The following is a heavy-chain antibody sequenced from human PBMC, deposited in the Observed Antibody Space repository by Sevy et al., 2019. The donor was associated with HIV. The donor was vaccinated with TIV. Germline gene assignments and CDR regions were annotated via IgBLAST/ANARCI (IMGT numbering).Heavy chain of an antibody. V-gene: IGHV4-59*02. CDR2: IYHAGIT. CDR3: ATELWFRESDWFDP. D-gene: IGHD3-10*01. CDR1: SGSVSSYY. Sequence: SETLSLTCTVSSGSVSSYYWSWIRQTPGKGLEWIGYIYHAGITIYNPSLESRVSMSVDTSNNQVSLKLKYVTAADTAVYYCATELWFRESDWFDPWGQGTLVTVSS. J-gene: IGHJ5*02.